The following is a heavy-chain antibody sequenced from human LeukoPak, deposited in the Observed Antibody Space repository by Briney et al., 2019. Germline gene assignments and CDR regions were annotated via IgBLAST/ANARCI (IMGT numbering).Heavy chain of an antibody. J-gene: IGHJ5*02. CDR2: IYYSGST. CDR3: ARQWGHTAGWFDP. Sequence: SETLSLTCTVSGVSISSYYWSWIRQPPGKGLEWIGYIYYSGSTNYNPSLKSRVTISVDTSKNQFSLELSSVTAADTAVYYCARQWGHTAGWFDPWGQGTLVTVSS. D-gene: IGHD5-18*01. V-gene: IGHV4-59*08. CDR1: GVSISSYY.